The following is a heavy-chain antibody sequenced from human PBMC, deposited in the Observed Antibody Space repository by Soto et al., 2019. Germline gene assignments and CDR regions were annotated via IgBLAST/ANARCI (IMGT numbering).Heavy chain of an antibody. CDR2: ISSSSSYI. Sequence: PGGSLRLSCAASGFTFSSYSMNWVRQAPGKGLEWVSPISSSSSYIYYADSVKGRFTISRDNAKNSLYLQMNSLRAEDTAVYYCAREPRDQYSSGWYGYWGQGTLVTVSS. D-gene: IGHD6-19*01. J-gene: IGHJ4*02. CDR3: AREPRDQYSSGWYGY. CDR1: GFTFSSYS. V-gene: IGHV3-21*01.